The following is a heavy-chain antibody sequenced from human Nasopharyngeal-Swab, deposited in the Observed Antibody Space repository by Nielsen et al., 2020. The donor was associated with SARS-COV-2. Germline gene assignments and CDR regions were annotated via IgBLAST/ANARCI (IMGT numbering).Heavy chain of an antibody. Sequence: GESLKISCAASGFTFSDYSMNWVRQTPGKGLAWVSSITSSSRYIYYADSVKGRFTISRDNGKNSLYLQMSSLRAEDTAVYYCLPNIVLMVYAIDYWGQGTLVTVSS. CDR2: ITSSSRYI. CDR1: GFTFSDYS. D-gene: IGHD2-8*01. CDR3: LPNIVLMVYAIDY. V-gene: IGHV3-21*01. J-gene: IGHJ4*02.